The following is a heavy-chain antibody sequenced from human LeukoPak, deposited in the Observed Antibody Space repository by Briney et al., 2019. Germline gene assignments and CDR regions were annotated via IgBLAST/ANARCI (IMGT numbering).Heavy chain of an antibody. D-gene: IGHD1-26*01. V-gene: IGHV3-66*01. CDR3: ARESSGSYFFY. J-gene: IGHJ4*02. CDR1: GFTVTSNY. CDR2: IYSGTNT. Sequence: PGGSLRLSCAASGFTVTSNYMSWVRQAPGKGLEWVSVIYSGTNTYYADSVKGRFTTSRDNSKNTLYLQMNSLRVEDTAVYYCARESSGSYFFYWGQGTMVTVSS.